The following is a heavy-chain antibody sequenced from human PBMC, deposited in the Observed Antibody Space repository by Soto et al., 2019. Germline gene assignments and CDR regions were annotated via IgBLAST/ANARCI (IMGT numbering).Heavy chain of an antibody. J-gene: IGHJ4*02. CDR1: GFTFSSYA. CDR3: ARGPSSMTRFDY. CDR2: ISYDGSNK. D-gene: IGHD2-2*01. V-gene: IGHV3-30-3*01. Sequence: GGSLLLSCAASGFTFSSYAMHWVRQAPGKGLEWVAVISYDGSNKYYADSVKGRFTISRDNSKNTLYLQMNSLRAEDTALYYCARGPSSMTRFDYWGQGTLVTVSS.